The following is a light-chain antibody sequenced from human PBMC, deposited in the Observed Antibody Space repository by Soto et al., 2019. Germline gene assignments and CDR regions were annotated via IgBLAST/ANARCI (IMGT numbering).Light chain of an antibody. CDR3: CSYVGSSILM. J-gene: IGLJ3*02. CDR2: EDN. Sequence: QSAPTQPASVSGSPGQSITISCTGTSSDVGLYNLVSWYQQLPGKAPKLIIYEDNERPSGISDRFSGSKSGNTASLTISGLQDEDEADYYCCSYVGSSILMFGGGTKLTVL. V-gene: IGLV2-23*01. CDR1: SSDVGLYNL.